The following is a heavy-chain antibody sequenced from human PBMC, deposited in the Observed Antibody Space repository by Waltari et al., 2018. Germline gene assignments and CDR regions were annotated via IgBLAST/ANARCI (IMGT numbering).Heavy chain of an antibody. Sequence: NYNPSLKSRVTISLDRSKNQFSLKLSSVTAADTAVYYCARDLRIWALDIWGQGTMVTVSS. V-gene: IGHV4-61*02. J-gene: IGHJ3*02. CDR3: ARDLRIWALDI. D-gene: IGHD3-16*01.